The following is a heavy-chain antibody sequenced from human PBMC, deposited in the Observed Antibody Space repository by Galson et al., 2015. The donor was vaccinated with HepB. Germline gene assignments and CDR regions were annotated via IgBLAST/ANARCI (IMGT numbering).Heavy chain of an antibody. D-gene: IGHD1-1*01. J-gene: IGHJ4*02. CDR1: GYTFSNYG. V-gene: IGHV1-18*01. Sequence: QSGAEVKKPGASVKVSCKASGYTFSNYGISWVRQAPGQGLEWMGWISAYNGNTNYAQKFQGRVTMTTDTSTSTAYMELRSLRSDDTAIYYWARQNKQLERRGSVDYWGQGTLVTVSS. CDR3: ARQNKQLERRGSVDY. CDR2: ISAYNGNT.